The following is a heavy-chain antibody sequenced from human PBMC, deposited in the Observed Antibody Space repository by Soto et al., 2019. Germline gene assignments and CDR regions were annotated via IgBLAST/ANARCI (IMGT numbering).Heavy chain of an antibody. J-gene: IGHJ5*02. D-gene: IGHD6-13*01. V-gene: IGHV1-3*01. CDR3: AREEQQLLWDWFDP. CDR1: GYTFTSYA. CDR2: INAGNGNT. Sequence: ASVNVSCKASGYTFTSYAMHWVRQAPGQRLEWMGWINAGNGNTKYSQKFQGRVTITRDTSASTAYMELSSLRSEDTAVYYCAREEQQLLWDWFDPWGQGTLVTVSS.